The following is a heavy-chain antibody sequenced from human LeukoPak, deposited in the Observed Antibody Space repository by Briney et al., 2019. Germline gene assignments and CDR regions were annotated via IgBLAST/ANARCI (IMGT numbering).Heavy chain of an antibody. Sequence: GGSLRLSCAASGFTFSSYGMSWVRQAPGKGLEWVSTIRGSGDNTYYADSVKGRFTISRDNSKNTLFLQMNSLRAEDTAVYYCAKGKGASSWYYFDFWGQGTLVTVSS. CDR1: GFTFSSYG. D-gene: IGHD6-13*01. J-gene: IGHJ4*02. CDR3: AKGKGASSWYYFDF. CDR2: IRGSGDNT. V-gene: IGHV3-23*01.